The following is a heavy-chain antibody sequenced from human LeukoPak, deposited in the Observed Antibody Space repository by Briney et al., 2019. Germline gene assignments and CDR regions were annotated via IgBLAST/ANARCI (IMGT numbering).Heavy chain of an antibody. CDR3: AKEGVYDYVWGSYRYPFDY. Sequence: PGGSLRLSCAASGFTFSSYAMSWVRQAPGKGLEWVSAISGSGGSTYYTDSVKGRFTISRDNSKNTLYLQMNSLRAEDTAVYYCAKEGVYDYVWGSYRYPFDYWGQGTLVTVSS. CDR1: GFTFSSYA. D-gene: IGHD3-16*02. J-gene: IGHJ4*02. V-gene: IGHV3-23*01. CDR2: ISGSGGST.